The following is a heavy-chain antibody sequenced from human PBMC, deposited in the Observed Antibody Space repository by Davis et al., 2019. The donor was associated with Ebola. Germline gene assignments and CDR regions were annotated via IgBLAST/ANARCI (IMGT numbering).Heavy chain of an antibody. CDR3: AKDRVYCSSTSCYADEYYFDY. CDR2: IYSGGST. D-gene: IGHD2-2*01. J-gene: IGHJ4*02. Sequence: PGGSLRLSCAASGFTVSSNYMSWVRQAPGKGLEWVSVIYSGGSTYYADSVKGRFTISRDNSKNTLYLQMNSLRAEDTAVYYCAKDRVYCSSTSCYADEYYFDYWGQGTLVTVSS. CDR1: GFTVSSNY. V-gene: IGHV3-53*01.